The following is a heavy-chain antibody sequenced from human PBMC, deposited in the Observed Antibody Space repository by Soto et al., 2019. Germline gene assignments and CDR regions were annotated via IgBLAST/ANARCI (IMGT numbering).Heavy chain of an antibody. CDR3: STKPLWYGSSGYPPPRFDS. V-gene: IGHV3-23*01. J-gene: IGHJ5*01. CDR1: GFTFSNYA. Sequence: EVHLLESGGGFVQPGGSLTLSCAASGFTFSNYAMSWVRQAPGKGLEWVSAITAYGDTTHYADSVKGRFTISRDSPKNAPYLQMDSRRAEGSAGYYCSTKPLWYGSSGYPPPRFDSWGQATLVTVSS. D-gene: IGHD6-13*01. CDR2: ITAYGDTT.